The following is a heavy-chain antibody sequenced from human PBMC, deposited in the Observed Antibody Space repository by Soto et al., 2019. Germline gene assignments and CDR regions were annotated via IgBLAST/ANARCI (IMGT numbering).Heavy chain of an antibody. V-gene: IGHV1-46*01. D-gene: IGHD2-21*01. Sequence: ASVKVSCKASGYTFTSYYMHWVRQAPGQGLEWMGIINPSGGSTSYAQKFQGRVTMTRDTSTSTVYMELSSLRSEDTAVYYCARAPILVGETTYENYFDYWGQGTLVTVSS. CDR3: ARAPILVGETTYENYFDY. CDR1: GYTFTSYY. J-gene: IGHJ4*02. CDR2: INPSGGST.